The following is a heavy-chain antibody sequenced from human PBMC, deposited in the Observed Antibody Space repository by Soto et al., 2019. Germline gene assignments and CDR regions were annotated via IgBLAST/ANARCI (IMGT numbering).Heavy chain of an antibody. D-gene: IGHD5-12*01. CDR1: GGSLSGYY. CDR3: ARGQEGVVATH. CDR2: VKDGGHT. Sequence: QVKLQQWGAGLLKPSETLSLKCAVTGGSLSGYYWSWIRQPPGKGLEWIGEVKDGGHTNYSPSLRGRVTIASDTSNNQVSLRLNSVTAADTGVYYCARGQEGVVATHWDQGSLVTVSS. V-gene: IGHV4-34*01. J-gene: IGHJ4*02.